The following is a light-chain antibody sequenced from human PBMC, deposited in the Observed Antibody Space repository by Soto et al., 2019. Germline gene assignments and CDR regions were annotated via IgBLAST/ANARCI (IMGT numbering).Light chain of an antibody. CDR3: QHSSSWPYT. J-gene: IGKJ2*01. V-gene: IGKV3-11*01. CDR1: QSVSRS. Sequence: EIVLTQSPAALSLSPGERVTLSCRASQSVSRSLAWYQQKPGQAPRLLIYDASNRATGVPARFSGSGSGTDFTLTISSLEPEDFAVYFCQHSSSWPYTFGQGTRLDFK. CDR2: DAS.